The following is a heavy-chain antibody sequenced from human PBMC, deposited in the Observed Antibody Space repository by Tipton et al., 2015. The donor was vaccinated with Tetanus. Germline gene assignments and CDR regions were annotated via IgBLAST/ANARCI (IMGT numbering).Heavy chain of an antibody. CDR1: GVSVRSYY. CDR2: GIYDGTS. V-gene: IGHV4-34*12. D-gene: IGHD5-24*01. Sequence: TLSLTCTVSGVSVRSYYWSWIRQSPDKGLEWLGDGIYDGTSYYNPSLNSRGKNSLGKSMNQVSLTLTSVTAADTALYYCARWRDGFNRALDSWGQGIMVTVSS. J-gene: IGHJ4*02. CDR3: ARWRDGFNRALDS.